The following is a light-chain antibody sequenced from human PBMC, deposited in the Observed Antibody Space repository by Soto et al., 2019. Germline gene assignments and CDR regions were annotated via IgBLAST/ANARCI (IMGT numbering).Light chain of an antibody. CDR2: GAS. CDR3: QQSFITPPLT. Sequence: DIQMTQSPSSLSASIGDRITITCRASQSISTYLNWYQQKPGKAPNLLIYGASTLQNGVPSRFSGSGSATDFTITISSLQPEDFATYYCQQSFITPPLTFGGGTKVEL. CDR1: QSISTY. V-gene: IGKV1-39*01. J-gene: IGKJ4*01.